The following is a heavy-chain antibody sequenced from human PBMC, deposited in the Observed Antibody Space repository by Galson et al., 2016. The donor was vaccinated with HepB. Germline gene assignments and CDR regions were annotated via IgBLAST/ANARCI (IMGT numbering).Heavy chain of an antibody. CDR1: GFTFGDSY. Sequence: SLRLSCAASGFTFGDSYMSWIRQAPGRGLEWISCITGSGTVLFYADSVKGRFTISRDNARNSLYLHLNSLRAGDTAVYYCARGHYEVWGQGTLVTVSS. CDR3: ARGHYEV. J-gene: IGHJ4*02. CDR2: ITGSGTVL. D-gene: IGHD3-3*01. V-gene: IGHV3-11*01.